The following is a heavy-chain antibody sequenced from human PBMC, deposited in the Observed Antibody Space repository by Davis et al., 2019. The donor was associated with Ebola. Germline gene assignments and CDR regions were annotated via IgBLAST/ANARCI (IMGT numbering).Heavy chain of an antibody. V-gene: IGHV4-61*01. CDR1: GDSVDSGSDY. CDR3: ARRWLQLRGGDWFDP. D-gene: IGHD5-24*01. Sequence: MPSETLSLTCTVSGDSVDSGSDYWSWIRQPPGKGLEWIGHIYYSGSTNSGSTNYNPSLKSRVTMSVDTSKNQFSLKLSSVTAADTAVYYCARRWLQLRGGDWFDPWGQGTLVTVSS. CDR2: IYYSGSTNSGST. J-gene: IGHJ5*02.